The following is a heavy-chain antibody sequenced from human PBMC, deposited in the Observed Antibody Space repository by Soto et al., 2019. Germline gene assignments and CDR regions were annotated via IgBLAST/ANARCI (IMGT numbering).Heavy chain of an antibody. CDR3: ARDGDVNTGFGKDY. J-gene: IGHJ4*02. D-gene: IGHD3-16*01. CDR1: GFTFSRFG. Sequence: GGSLRLSCAASGFTFSRFGMHWVRQTPGKGLEWVAVISYDGGNKYYAESVKGRFTISRDNSKNTLYLQMNSLRAEDTAVYYCARDGDVNTGFGKDYWGQGTLVTVSS. CDR2: ISYDGGNK. V-gene: IGHV3-30*03.